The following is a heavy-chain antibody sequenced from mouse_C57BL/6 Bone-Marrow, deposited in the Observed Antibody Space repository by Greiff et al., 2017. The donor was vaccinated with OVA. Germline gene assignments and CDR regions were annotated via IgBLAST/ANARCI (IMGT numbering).Heavy chain of an antibody. CDR3: ARGARAMDY. V-gene: IGHV7-1*01. CDR1: GFTFSDFY. J-gene: IGHJ4*01. Sequence: EVQVVESGGGLVQSGRSLRLSCATSGFTFSDFYMEWVRQAPGKGLEWIAASRNKANDYTTEYSASVKGRFIVSRDTSQSILYLQMNALRAEDTAIYYCARGARAMDYWGQGTSVTVSS. CDR2: SRNKANDYTT.